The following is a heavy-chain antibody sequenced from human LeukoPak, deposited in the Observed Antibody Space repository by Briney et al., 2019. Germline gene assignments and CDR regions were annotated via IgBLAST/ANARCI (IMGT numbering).Heavy chain of an antibody. J-gene: IGHJ6*02. V-gene: IGHV3-7*03. CDR2: INHNGNVN. CDR1: GFSFSDAW. D-gene: IGHD3-16*01. Sequence: GGSLRLSCAASGFSFSDAWMNWVRQAPGKGLEWVASINHNGNVNYYVDSVKGRFTISRDNAKNSLYLQMSNLRAEDTAVYFCARGGGLDVWGQGATVTVSS. CDR3: ARGGGLDV.